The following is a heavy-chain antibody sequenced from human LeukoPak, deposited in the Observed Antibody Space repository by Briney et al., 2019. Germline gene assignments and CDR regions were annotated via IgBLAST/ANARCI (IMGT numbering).Heavy chain of an antibody. Sequence: ASVKVSCKASGGTFSSYAISWARQAPGQGLEWMGGIIPIFGTANYAQKFQGRVTITTDESTSTAYMELSSLRSEDTAVYYCARDRGSFEAFFDYWGQGTLVTVSS. CDR2: IIPIFGTA. J-gene: IGHJ4*02. CDR3: ARDRGSFEAFFDY. V-gene: IGHV1-69*05. D-gene: IGHD3-10*01. CDR1: GGTFSSYA.